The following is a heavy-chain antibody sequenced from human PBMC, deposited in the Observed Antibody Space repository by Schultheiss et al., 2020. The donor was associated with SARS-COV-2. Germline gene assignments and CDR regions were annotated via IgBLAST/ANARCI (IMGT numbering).Heavy chain of an antibody. V-gene: IGHV3-23*01. CDR3: ARQYYDFWSGLRHYYYYYMDV. CDR1: GFTFSSYA. CDR2: ISGSGGST. D-gene: IGHD3-3*01. Sequence: GGSLRLSCAASGFTFSSYAMSWVRQAPGKGLEWVSAISGSGGSTYYADSVKGRFTISRDNSKNTLYLQMNSLRAEDTAVYYCARQYYDFWSGLRHYYYYYMDVWGKGTTVTVSS. J-gene: IGHJ6*03.